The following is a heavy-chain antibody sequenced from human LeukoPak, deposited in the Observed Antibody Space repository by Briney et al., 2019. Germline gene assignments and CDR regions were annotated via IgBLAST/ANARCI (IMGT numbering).Heavy chain of an antibody. J-gene: IGHJ4*02. D-gene: IGHD5-18*01. CDR3: AGVGNTTMVHLLHY. CDR1: GFTFSSYW. V-gene: IGHV3-7*04. Sequence: GGSLRLSCAASGFTFSSYWMSWVRQAPGKGLEWVANIKQDGSEKYYVDSVKGRFTISRDNAKNSLYLLMNSLRGEDTAVYYCAGVGNTTMVHLLHYWGQGTLVTVSS. CDR2: IKQDGSEK.